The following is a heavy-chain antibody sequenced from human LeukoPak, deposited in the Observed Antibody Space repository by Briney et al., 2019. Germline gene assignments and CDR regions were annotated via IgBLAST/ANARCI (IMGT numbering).Heavy chain of an antibody. CDR2: ISYDGTNK. D-gene: IGHD3-10*01. Sequence: GGSLRLSCVASGFTFSSYAMHWVRQAPGKGLEWVAVISYDGTNKYYADSVKGRSTISRDNSKNTLYLQMTSLRAEDTAVYYCARGGSGGYYPYYFDYWGQGNVVTVSS. J-gene: IGHJ4*02. CDR1: GFTFSSYA. CDR3: ARGGSGGYYPYYFDY. V-gene: IGHV3-30-3*01.